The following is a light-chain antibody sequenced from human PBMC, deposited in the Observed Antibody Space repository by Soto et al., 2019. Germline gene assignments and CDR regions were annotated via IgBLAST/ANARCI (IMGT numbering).Light chain of an antibody. CDR1: SSDVGGYNY. J-gene: IGLJ3*02. V-gene: IGLV2-14*01. CDR2: EVS. CDR3: SSYTSSSTRV. Sequence: QSALTQPACVSGSPGQSITISCTGTSSDVGGYNYVSWYQQHPGKAPKLMIYEVSNRPSGVSNRFSGSKSGNTASLTISVLQTEDEAYYYCSSYTSSSTRVFGGGTKLTVL.